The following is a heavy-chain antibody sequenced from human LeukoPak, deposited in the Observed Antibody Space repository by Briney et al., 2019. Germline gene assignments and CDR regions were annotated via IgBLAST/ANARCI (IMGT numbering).Heavy chain of an antibody. CDR1: GYSFTNYG. J-gene: IGHJ4*02. CDR2: ISAYKGNT. D-gene: IGHD6-13*01. CDR3: ARDERDSSSWYGFDY. Sequence: ASVKVSCKASGYSFTNYGISWVQQAPGQGLEWMGWISAYKGNTNYAQRLQGRVTMTTDTSTSTAYMELRSLRSDDTAVYYCARDERDSSSWYGFDYWGQGTLVTVSS. V-gene: IGHV1-18*01.